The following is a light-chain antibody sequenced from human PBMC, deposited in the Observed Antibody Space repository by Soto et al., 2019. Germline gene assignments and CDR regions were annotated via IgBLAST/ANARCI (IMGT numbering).Light chain of an antibody. CDR2: DAS. Sequence: DIRMTQSPSTLSAFVGDRATITCRSSQSISLSLAWYQQKPGKAPDLLISDASNLERGVPSRFSGSGSGTEFTLTIRKLQPEDFASYYGQQRSNWPPITVGQGKRLEIK. CDR1: QSISLS. J-gene: IGKJ5*01. V-gene: IGKV1-5*01. CDR3: QQRSNWPPIT.